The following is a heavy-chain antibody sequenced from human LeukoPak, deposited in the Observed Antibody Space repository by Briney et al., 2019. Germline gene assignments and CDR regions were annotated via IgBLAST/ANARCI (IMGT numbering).Heavy chain of an antibody. CDR3: AHGGSYSYGRGYDY. V-gene: IGHV3-23*01. CDR1: GFTFSSYA. J-gene: IGHJ4*02. CDR2: ISGSGGST. Sequence: AGSLRLSSAASGFTFSSYAMSWVRPAPGKGLEWVSTISGSGGSTYYADSVKGRFTISRDNSTNTLYLQMNSRRAEDTAVYYCAHGGSYSYGRGYDYWGQGTLVTVSS. D-gene: IGHD5-18*01.